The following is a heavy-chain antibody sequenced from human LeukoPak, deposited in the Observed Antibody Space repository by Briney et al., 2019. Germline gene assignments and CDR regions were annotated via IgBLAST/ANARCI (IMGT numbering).Heavy chain of an antibody. CDR2: INHSGST. V-gene: IGHV4-34*01. Sequence: SETLSLTCAVYGGSFSGYYWSWIRQPPGKGLEWIGEINHSGSTNYNPSLKSRVNISVDTSKNQFSLKPSSVTAADTAVYYCAVCMVATVGYWGQGTLVTVSS. J-gene: IGHJ4*02. CDR1: GGSFSGYY. D-gene: IGHD5-12*01. CDR3: AVCMVATVGY.